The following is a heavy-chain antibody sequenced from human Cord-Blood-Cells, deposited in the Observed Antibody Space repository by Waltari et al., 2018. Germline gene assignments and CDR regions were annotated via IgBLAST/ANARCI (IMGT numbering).Heavy chain of an antibody. CDR3: ATHSEYYDSSGYYYYGMDV. D-gene: IGHD3-22*01. V-gene: IGHV1-24*01. CDR1: GYTLTALS. CDR2: FDPEDGET. J-gene: IGHJ6*02. Sequence: QVKLVQSGAEVKKPGASVTVSCKVSGYTLTALSMHWVRQVPGHGLEGMGGFDPEDGETIYAQKFQGRVTMTEDTSTDTAYMELSSLRSEDTAVYYCATHSEYYDSSGYYYYGMDVWGQGTTVTVSS.